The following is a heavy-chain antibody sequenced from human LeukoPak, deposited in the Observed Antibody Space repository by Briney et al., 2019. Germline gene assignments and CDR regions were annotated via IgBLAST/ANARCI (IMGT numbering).Heavy chain of an antibody. CDR1: GFTFSSFS. Sequence: GGSLRLSCAASGFTFSSFSMNWVRQAPGKGLEWVAFIRYDGSNKYYADSVKGRFTISRDNSKNTLYLQMNSLRAEDTAVYYCAKDLAYYYDSSGPQSFSYFDYWGQGTLVTVSS. J-gene: IGHJ4*02. D-gene: IGHD3-22*01. CDR3: AKDLAYYYDSSGPQSFSYFDY. V-gene: IGHV3-30*02. CDR2: IRYDGSNK.